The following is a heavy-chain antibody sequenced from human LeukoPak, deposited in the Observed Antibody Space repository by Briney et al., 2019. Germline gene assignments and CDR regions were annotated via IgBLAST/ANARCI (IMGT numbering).Heavy chain of an antibody. V-gene: IGHV3-30*18. Sequence: PGGSLRLSCAASGFSFSFYGMHCVRQAPGKGLEWVAGISEDGINKYYADSVKGRFTISRDNSNNTLFLQMNSLRAEDTAVYYCAKDRETTASGTFDYWGQGSLVTVSS. CDR1: GFSFSFYG. J-gene: IGHJ4*02. CDR3: AKDRETTASGTFDY. D-gene: IGHD1-14*01. CDR2: ISEDGINK.